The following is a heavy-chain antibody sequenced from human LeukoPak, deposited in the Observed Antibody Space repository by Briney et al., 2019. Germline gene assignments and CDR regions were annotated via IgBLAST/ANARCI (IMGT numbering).Heavy chain of an antibody. D-gene: IGHD3-22*01. J-gene: IGHJ4*02. Sequence: GESLKISCKGSGYSFTSYWTGWVRQMPGKGLEWMGIIYPGDSDTRYSPSFQGQVTISADKSISTAYLQWSSLKASDTAMYYCARQLNYYDSSGSYFDYWGQGTLVTVSS. CDR3: ARQLNYYDSSGSYFDY. CDR2: IYPGDSDT. V-gene: IGHV5-51*01. CDR1: GYSFTSYW.